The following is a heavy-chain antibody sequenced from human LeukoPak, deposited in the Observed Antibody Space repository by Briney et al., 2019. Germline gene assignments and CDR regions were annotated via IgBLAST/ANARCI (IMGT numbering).Heavy chain of an antibody. CDR3: AKTEGHVDY. CDR2: ISGSGGKT. V-gene: IGHV3-23*01. Sequence: GGSLRLSCAASGLTFSSYAMSWVRQAPGKGLEWVSDISGSGGKTYYADSVKGRFTISRDNSKNTLYLQMNTLRAEDTAVYYRAKTEGHVDYWGQGTLVTVSS. J-gene: IGHJ4*02. CDR1: GLTFSSYA.